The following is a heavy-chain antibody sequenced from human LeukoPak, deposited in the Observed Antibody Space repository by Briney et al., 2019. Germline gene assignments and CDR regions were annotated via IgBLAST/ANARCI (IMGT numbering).Heavy chain of an antibody. CDR1: GFTFNDFA. CDR2: ISWNSGRI. CDR3: VKDGGDYGDYSYYFDY. D-gene: IGHD4-17*01. J-gene: IGHJ4*02. V-gene: IGHV3-9*01. Sequence: GGSLRLSCAASGFTFNDFAMHWVRPTPGKGLEWVSGISWNSGRIAYADSVKGRFTISRDNAENSLYLQMNSLRTEDTAFYYCVKDGGDYGDYSYYFDYWGQGTLVTVSS.